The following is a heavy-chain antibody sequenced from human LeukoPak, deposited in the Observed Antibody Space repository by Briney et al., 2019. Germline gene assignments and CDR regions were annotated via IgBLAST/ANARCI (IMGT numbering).Heavy chain of an antibody. J-gene: IGHJ5*02. CDR1: GGSISSGSYY. CDR2: IYTSGST. D-gene: IGHD3-10*01. CDR3: ALRMVRGVIDWFDP. Sequence: SQTLSLTCTVSGGSISSGSYYWSWIRQPAGKGLEWIGRIYTSGSTNYNPSLKSRVTISVDTSKNQFSLKLSSVTAADTAVYYCALRMVRGVIDWFDPWGQGTLVTVSS. V-gene: IGHV4-61*02.